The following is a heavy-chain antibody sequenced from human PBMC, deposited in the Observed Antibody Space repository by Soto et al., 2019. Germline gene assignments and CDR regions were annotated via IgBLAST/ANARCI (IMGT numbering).Heavy chain of an antibody. CDR2: MSGSGGHK. CDR1: GFSFNFYV. CDR3: ARAVTQYFDS. V-gene: IGHV3-23*01. J-gene: IGHJ4*02. Sequence: EVHLLESGGGLVQPGGSLRLSCAASGFSFNFYVMTWVRQAPGKGLEWVSGMSGSGGHKYYADSVKGRFTVSRDNSNSTLLLQMTSLRAEDTAVYYCARAVTQYFDSWGQGTLVTVSS.